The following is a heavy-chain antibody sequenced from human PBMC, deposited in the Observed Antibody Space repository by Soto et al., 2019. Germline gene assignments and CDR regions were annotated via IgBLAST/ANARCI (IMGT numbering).Heavy chain of an antibody. J-gene: IGHJ1*01. CDR3: GRPSLDGNGCSINC. CDR1: GFTFSNYS. V-gene: IGHV3-21*01. Sequence: EVQLVESGGGLVKPGGSLRLSCAASGFTFSNYSMNWVRQAPGKGLEWVSSISSSSYSKYYSDSVRGRFSISRDYAKSTLSLQMNSLRAEDTAVYYCGRPSLDGNGCSINCWGLGTLVTVTS. D-gene: IGHD6-19*01. CDR2: ISSSSYSK.